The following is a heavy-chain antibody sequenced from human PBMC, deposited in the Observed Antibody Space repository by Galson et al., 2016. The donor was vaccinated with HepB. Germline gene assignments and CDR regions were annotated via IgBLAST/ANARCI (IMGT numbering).Heavy chain of an antibody. CDR3: AKDQGVLRHFDWLTYDAFDM. J-gene: IGHJ3*02. V-gene: IGHV3-30*18. D-gene: IGHD3-9*01. CDR2: ISTNGINE. CDR1: GFTFSNYA. Sequence: SLRLSCAASGFTFSNYALHWVRQAPGKGLEWVAVISTNGINEKYEDSVKGRFTVARDNSKNTVDLQMNSLRPEDTAVYYYAKDQGVLRHFDWLTYDAFDMWGQGTMVTVSS.